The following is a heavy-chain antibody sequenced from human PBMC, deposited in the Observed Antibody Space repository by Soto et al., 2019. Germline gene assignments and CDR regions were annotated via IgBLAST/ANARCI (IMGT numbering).Heavy chain of an antibody. V-gene: IGHV1-18*04. CDR3: ARDRPSYYGSGTLNYYSDY. J-gene: IGHJ4*02. CDR2: ISAYNGNT. CDR1: GYTFTSYG. Sequence: ASVKVSCKASGYTFTSYGISWVRQAPGQGLEWMGWISAYNGNTNYAQKLQGRVTMTTDTSTSTAYMELRSLRSDDTAVYYCARDRPSYYGSGTLNYYSDYWGQGTLVTVSS. D-gene: IGHD3-10*01.